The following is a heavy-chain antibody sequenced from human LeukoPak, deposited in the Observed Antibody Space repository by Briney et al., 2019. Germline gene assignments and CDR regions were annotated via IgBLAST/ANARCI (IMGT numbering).Heavy chain of an antibody. CDR2: ISISSNYI. D-gene: IGHD1-20*01. V-gene: IGHV3-21*01. J-gene: IGHJ4*02. CDR1: GFTFSRYS. Sequence: PGGSLRLSCAASGFTFSRYSMNWVRQAPGKGLEWVSSISISSNYIYYPDSLKGRFTISRDNAKNSLYLQMNSLRAEDTAVYYCAKEIFVTGTLWYWGQGTLVTVSS. CDR3: AKEIFVTGTLWY.